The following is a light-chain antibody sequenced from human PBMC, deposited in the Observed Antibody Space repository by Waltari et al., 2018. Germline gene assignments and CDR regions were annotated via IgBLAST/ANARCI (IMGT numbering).Light chain of an antibody. V-gene: IGKV3-11*01. CDR2: DAS. Sequence: GRARQSFSSYVACYHRKPGQSPRLRIYDASNRATGIPARFSGSGSGTDFTLTISSLEPEDFAVYYCQQRSNWPITFGQGTRLEIK. J-gene: IGKJ5*01. CDR3: QQRSNWPIT. CDR1: QSFSSY.